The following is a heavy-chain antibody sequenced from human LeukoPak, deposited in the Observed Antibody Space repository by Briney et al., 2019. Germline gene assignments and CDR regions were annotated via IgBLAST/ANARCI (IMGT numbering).Heavy chain of an antibody. CDR3: ARTSIVPYYYDSSGYPLIDY. D-gene: IGHD3-22*01. CDR1: GYTFTSYG. V-gene: IGHV1-18*01. CDR2: ISAYNGNT. J-gene: IGHJ4*02. Sequence: ASVKVSCKASGYTFTSYGISWVRQAPGQGLEWMGWISAYNGNTNYAQKLQGRVTMTTDTSTSTAYMELRSLRSDDTAVYYCARTSIVPYYYDSSGYPLIDYWGQGTLVTVSS.